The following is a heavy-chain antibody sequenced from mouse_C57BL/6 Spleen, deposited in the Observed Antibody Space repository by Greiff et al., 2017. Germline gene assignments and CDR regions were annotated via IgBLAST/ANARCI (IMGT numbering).Heavy chain of an antibody. CDR1: GYTFTSYW. J-gene: IGHJ2*01. D-gene: IGHD2-4*01. Sequence: QVQLQQPGTELVKPGASVKLSCKASGYTFTSYWMHWVKQRPGQGLEWIGNINPSKGGTNYNEKFKSKATLTVDKSSSTAYMQLSSLTSEDSAVYYCARGGIYYDYPFDYWGQGTTLTVSS. V-gene: IGHV1-53*01. CDR3: ARGGIYYDYPFDY. CDR2: INPSKGGT.